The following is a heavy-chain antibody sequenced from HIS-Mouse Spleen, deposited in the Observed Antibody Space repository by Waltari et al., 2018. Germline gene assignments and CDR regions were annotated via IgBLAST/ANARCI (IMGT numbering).Heavy chain of an antibody. J-gene: IGHJ2*01. D-gene: IGHD6-13*01. CDR2: IYYSGRT. CDR1: GGSISSSSYY. V-gene: IGHV4-39*07. Sequence: QLQLQESGPGLVKPSETLSLTCTVSGGSISSSSYYWGWIRHPPGKGGEWIGSIYYSGRTYYNPYLRSGVTISVDTSKNQFSLKLSSVTAADTAVYYCAREIPYSSSWYDWYFDLWGRGTLVTVSS. CDR3: AREIPYSSSWYDWYFDL.